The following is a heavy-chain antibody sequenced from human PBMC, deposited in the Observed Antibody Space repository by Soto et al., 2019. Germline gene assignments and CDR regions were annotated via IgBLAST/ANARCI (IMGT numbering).Heavy chain of an antibody. D-gene: IGHD1-26*01. J-gene: IGHJ4*02. Sequence: ASVKVSCKASGYTFTSYAMHWVRQAPGQRLEWMGWTNAGNGNTKYSQKFQGRVTITRDTSASTAYMEVSSLRSEDTAVYYCARGASPLIDYWGQGTLVTVSS. CDR3: ARGASPLIDY. CDR2: TNAGNGNT. CDR1: GYTFTSYA. V-gene: IGHV1-3*01.